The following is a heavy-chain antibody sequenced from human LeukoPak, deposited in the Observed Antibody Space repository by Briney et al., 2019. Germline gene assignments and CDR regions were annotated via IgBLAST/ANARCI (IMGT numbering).Heavy chain of an antibody. J-gene: IGHJ6*03. V-gene: IGHV3-30*01. CDR1: GFTFSSYA. D-gene: IGHD1-26*01. CDR3: ATEGATLPYYYYYMDV. CDR2: ISYDGSNE. Sequence: PGGSLRLSCAASGFTFSSYAMHWVRQAPGKGLEWVAVISYDGSNEYYADSVKGRFTISRDNSKNTLYLQMNSLRAEDTAVYYCATEGATLPYYYYYMDVWGKGTTVTVSS.